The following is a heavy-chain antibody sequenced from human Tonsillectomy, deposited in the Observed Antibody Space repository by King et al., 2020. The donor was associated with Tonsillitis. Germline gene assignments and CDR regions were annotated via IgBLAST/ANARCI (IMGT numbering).Heavy chain of an antibody. CDR1: GFTFTSSA. Sequence: QLVQSGPEVKKPGTSVKVSCKASGFTFTSSAMQWVRQARGQRLEWIGWIVVGSGNTNYAQKFQERVTITRDISTSTAYMELSSLRSEDTAVYYCAGGKYSYGYNWFDPWGQGTLVTVSS. V-gene: IGHV1-58*02. CDR3: AGGKYSYGYNWFDP. D-gene: IGHD5-18*01. J-gene: IGHJ5*02. CDR2: IVVGSGNT.